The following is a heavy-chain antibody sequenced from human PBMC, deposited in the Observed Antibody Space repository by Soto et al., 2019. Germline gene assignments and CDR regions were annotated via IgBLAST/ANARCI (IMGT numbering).Heavy chain of an antibody. CDR3: AKDLRISSTPLL. J-gene: IGHJ4*02. CDR1: GFTFSSCA. CDR2: ISGSGGST. D-gene: IGHD1-26*01. Sequence: EVQLLESGGGLVQPGGSLRLSCAASGFTFSSCAMTWVRQAPGKGLEWVSAISGSGGSTYCADSVKGRFTISRDNSKNTLYLQMNSLRAEDTAVYYCAKDLRISSTPLLRGQGTLVTVSS. V-gene: IGHV3-23*01.